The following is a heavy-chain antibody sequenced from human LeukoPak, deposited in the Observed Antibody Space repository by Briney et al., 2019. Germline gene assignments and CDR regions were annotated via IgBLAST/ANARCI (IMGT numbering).Heavy chain of an antibody. V-gene: IGHV3-23*01. CDR2: ISASGGST. CDR1: GFTFSNYA. CDR3: RYFLPHFDY. J-gene: IGHJ4*02. D-gene: IGHD2/OR15-2a*01. Sequence: GGSLRLSCAATGFTFSNYAMNWVRQAPGKGLEWVSAISASGGSTYYADSVKGRFTISRDNSKNALYLQMNSPRAEDTAVYYCRYFLPHFDYWGQGTLVTVSS.